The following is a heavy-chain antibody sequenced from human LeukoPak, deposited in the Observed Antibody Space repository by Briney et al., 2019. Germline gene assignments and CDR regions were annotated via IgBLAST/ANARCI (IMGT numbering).Heavy chain of an antibody. CDR2: IYYSGST. D-gene: IGHD6-13*01. CDR1: GGSISTYY. Sequence: SETLSLTCTVSGGSISTYYGNWIRQAPGKGLEWIGYIYYSGSTNYNPSLKSRVTISVDKSKNQFSLKLSSVTAADTAVYYCARDSEGSSWPFDYWGQGSLVTVSS. J-gene: IGHJ4*02. CDR3: ARDSEGSSWPFDY. V-gene: IGHV4-59*12.